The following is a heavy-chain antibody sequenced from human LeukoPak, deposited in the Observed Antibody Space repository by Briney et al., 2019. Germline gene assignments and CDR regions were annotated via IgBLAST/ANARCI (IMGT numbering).Heavy chain of an antibody. J-gene: IGHJ3*02. D-gene: IGHD5-12*01. Sequence: PETLSLTCAVYGGSFSGYYWSWIRQPPGKGLEWIGEINHSGSTNYNPSLKSRVTISVDTSKNQFSLKLSSVTAADTAVYYCARKSINAFDIWGQGTMVTVSS. V-gene: IGHV4-34*01. CDR2: INHSGST. CDR3: ARKSINAFDI. CDR1: GGSFSGYY.